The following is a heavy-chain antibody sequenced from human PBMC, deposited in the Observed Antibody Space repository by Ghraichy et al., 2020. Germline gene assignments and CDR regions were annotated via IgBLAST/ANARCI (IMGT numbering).Heavy chain of an antibody. V-gene: IGHV4-59*01. J-gene: IGHJ5*02. D-gene: IGHD5-12*01. CDR1: GGSISSYY. CDR3: ARGEGGSGWFDP. CDR2: IYYSGST. Sequence: SETLSLTCTVSGGSISSYYWSWIRQPPGKGLKWIGYIYYSGSTNYNPSLKSRVTISVDTSKNQFSLKLSSVTAADTAVYYCARGEGGSGWFDPWGQGTLVTVSS.